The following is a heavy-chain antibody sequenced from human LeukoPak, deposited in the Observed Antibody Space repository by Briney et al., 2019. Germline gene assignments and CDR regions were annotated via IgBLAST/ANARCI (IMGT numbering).Heavy chain of an antibody. CDR1: GYTFTSYD. D-gene: IGHD2-2*01. V-gene: IGHV1-18*01. CDR2: ISAYNGNT. J-gene: IGHJ5*02. Sequence: ASVKVSCKASGYTFTSYDISWVRQAPGQGLEWMGWISAYNGNTNYAQKLQDRVTMTTDTSTSTAYMELRSLRSDDTAVYYCARWGDCSSTSCYGSSRWFDPWGQGTLVTVSS. CDR3: ARWGDCSSTSCYGSSRWFDP.